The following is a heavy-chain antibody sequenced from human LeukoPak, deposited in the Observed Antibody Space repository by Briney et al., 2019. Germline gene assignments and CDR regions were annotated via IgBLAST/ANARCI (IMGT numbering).Heavy chain of an antibody. D-gene: IGHD3-10*01. CDR1: GFTFSSYS. V-gene: IGHV3-48*02. CDR2: ISSSSSTI. Sequence: GGSLRLPCAASGFTFSSYSMNWVRQAPGKGLEWVSYISSSSSTIYYADSVKGRFTISRDNAKNSLYLQMNSLRDEDTAVYCCARTNYYGSGDLDYWGQGTLVTVSS. CDR3: ARTNYYGSGDLDY. J-gene: IGHJ4*02.